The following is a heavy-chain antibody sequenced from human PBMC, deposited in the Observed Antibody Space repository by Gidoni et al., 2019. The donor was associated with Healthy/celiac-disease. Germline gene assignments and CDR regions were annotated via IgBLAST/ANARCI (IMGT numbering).Heavy chain of an antibody. CDR2: IYHSGST. V-gene: IGHV4-4*02. J-gene: IGHJ5*02. CDR1: GGSIRSSNW. D-gene: IGHD4-17*01. CDR3: ARIPDYGDYLKWFDP. Sequence: VQLQASGPGLVKPSGTLSLTSAVSGGSIRSSNWWSWVRQPPGKGLEWIGEIYHSGSTNYNPSLKSRVTISVDKSKNQFSLKLSSVTAADTAVYYCARIPDYGDYLKWFDPWGQGTLVTVSS.